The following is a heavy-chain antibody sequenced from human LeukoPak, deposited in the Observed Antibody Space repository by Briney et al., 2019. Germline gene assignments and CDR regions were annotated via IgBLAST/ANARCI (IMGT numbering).Heavy chain of an antibody. CDR1: GYTFTGYY. Sequence: ASVKVSCKASGYTFTGYYMHWVRQAPGQGLEWMGWINPNSGGTNYAQKFQGRVTMTRDTSISTAHMELSRLRSDDTAVYYCARDTRGVKTFDYWGQGTLVTVSS. CDR2: INPNSGGT. D-gene: IGHD3-10*01. CDR3: ARDTRGVKTFDY. V-gene: IGHV1-2*02. J-gene: IGHJ4*02.